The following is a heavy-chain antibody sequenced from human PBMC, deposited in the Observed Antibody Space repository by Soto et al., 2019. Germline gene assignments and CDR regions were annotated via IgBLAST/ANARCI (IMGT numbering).Heavy chain of an antibody. J-gene: IGHJ4*02. D-gene: IGHD1-1*01. Sequence: SGPTLVNPTQTLTLTCTFSAFSLSTNGVGVGWMRQPPGKPLEWLAVIYWNEDKRYSRSLKSRLSITKDTSKNQVVLTMTNMDPVDTATYYCVHTGMVHTITGGNWFDYWGQGTLVTVSS. CDR2: IYWNEDK. CDR1: AFSLSTNGVG. CDR3: VHTGMVHTITGGNWFDY. V-gene: IGHV2-5*01.